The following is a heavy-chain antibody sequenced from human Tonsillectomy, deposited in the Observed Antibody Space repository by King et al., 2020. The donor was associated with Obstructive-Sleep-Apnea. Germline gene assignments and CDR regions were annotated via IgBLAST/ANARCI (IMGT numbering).Heavy chain of an antibody. CDR2: IIPVFGTA. CDR1: GGTFSSNT. Sequence: VQLVESGAEVKKPGSSVRVSCKASGGTFSSNTFSWVRQAPGEGLEGMGGIIPVFGTANYAQKFRGRATITADESTSTVNMELSSLRSEDTAVYYCASRDYNSSGYYPVDYYGMDVWGQGTTVTVSS. J-gene: IGHJ6*02. D-gene: IGHD3-22*01. V-gene: IGHV1-69*01. CDR3: ASRDYNSSGYYPVDYYGMDV.